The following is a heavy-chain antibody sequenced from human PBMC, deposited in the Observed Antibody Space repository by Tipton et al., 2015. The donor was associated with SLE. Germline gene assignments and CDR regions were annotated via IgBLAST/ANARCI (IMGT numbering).Heavy chain of an antibody. CDR1: GGSISSYY. J-gene: IGHJ4*02. V-gene: IGHV4-39*01. D-gene: IGHD6-19*01. Sequence: TLSLTCTVSGGSISSYYWGWIRQPPGKGLEWIGSIYYSGSTYYNPSLKSRVTISVDTSKNQFSLKLSSVTAADTAVYYCARHGDIAVAGRGYFDYWGQGTLVTVSS. CDR2: IYYSGST. CDR3: ARHGDIAVAGRGYFDY.